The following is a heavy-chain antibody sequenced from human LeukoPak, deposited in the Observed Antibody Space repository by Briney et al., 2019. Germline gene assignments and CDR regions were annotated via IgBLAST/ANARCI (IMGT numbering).Heavy chain of an antibody. CDR2: IIPIFGIA. D-gene: IGHD2-2*02. J-gene: IGHJ4*02. CDR1: GGTFSSYA. V-gene: IGHV1-69*04. Sequence: SVKVSCKASGGTFSSYAISRVRQAPGQGLEWMGRIIPIFGIANYAQKFQGRVTITADKSTSTAYMELSSLRSEDTAVYYCARDGYRPVVVVPAAIHYYFDYWGQGTLVTVSS. CDR3: ARDGYRPVVVVPAAIHYYFDY.